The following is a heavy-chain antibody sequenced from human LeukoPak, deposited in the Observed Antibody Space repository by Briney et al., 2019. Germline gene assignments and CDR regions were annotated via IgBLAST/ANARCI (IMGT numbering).Heavy chain of an antibody. Sequence: GASVKVSCKASGYTFTSYYMHWVRQAPGQGLERMGIINPSGGSTSYAQKFQGRVTMTRDMSTSTVYMELSSLRSEDTAVYYCAVWAGVEYSSSKKGYYYYYMDVWGKGTTVTVSS. D-gene: IGHD6-6*01. V-gene: IGHV1-46*01. CDR1: GYTFTSYY. CDR3: AVWAGVEYSSSKKGYYYYYMDV. CDR2: INPSGGST. J-gene: IGHJ6*03.